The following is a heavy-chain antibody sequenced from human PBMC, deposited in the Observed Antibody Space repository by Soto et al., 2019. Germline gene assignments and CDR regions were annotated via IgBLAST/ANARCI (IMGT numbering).Heavy chain of an antibody. V-gene: IGHV3-30-3*01. Sequence: QVQLVESGGGVVQPVRSLRLSCAASGFTFSSYAMHWVRQAPGKGLEWVAVISYDGSNKYYADSVKGRFTISRDNSKNTLYLQMNSLSAEDTAVYYCARAPAGQWIVILDAFDIWGQGTMVTVSS. D-gene: IGHD6-19*01. J-gene: IGHJ3*02. CDR2: ISYDGSNK. CDR3: ARAPAGQWIVILDAFDI. CDR1: GFTFSSYA.